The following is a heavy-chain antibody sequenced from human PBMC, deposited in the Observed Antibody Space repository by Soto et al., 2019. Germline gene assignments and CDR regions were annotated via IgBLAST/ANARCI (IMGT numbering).Heavy chain of an antibody. D-gene: IGHD3-10*01. CDR2: ISYDGSNK. CDR3: AKEGRAQGYYGSERLDH. CDR1: GFTFSSYG. Sequence: QVQLVESGGGVVQPGRSLRLSCAASGFTFSSYGMHWVRQAPGKGLEWVTVISYDGSNKYYADSVEGRFTISRDNSKDTLYLQMNSLRTEDTAVYYCAKEGRAQGYYGSERLDHWGQPTLVTVSS. V-gene: IGHV3-30*18. J-gene: IGHJ4*02.